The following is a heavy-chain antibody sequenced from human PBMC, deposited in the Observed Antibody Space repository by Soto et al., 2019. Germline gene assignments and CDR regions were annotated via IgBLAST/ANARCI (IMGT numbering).Heavy chain of an antibody. CDR2: ISYDGSNK. D-gene: IGHD6-19*01. CDR1: GFTFSSYA. V-gene: IGHV3-30-3*01. CDR3: ARDGSSGWYDY. J-gene: IGHJ4*02. Sequence: QVQLVESGGGVVQPGRSLRLSCAASGFTFSSYAMHWVRQAPGKGLEWVAVISYDGSNKYYADSVKGRFTISRDNSKNTLYLQMNGLRAEDTAVYYCARDGSSGWYDYWGQGTLVTVSS.